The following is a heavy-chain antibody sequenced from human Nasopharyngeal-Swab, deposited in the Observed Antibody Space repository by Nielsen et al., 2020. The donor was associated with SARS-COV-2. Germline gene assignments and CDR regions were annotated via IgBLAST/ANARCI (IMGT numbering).Heavy chain of an antibody. Sequence: SETLSLTCTVSGGSVSSYYWSWIRQPPGKGLEWIGFIYYSGSTNYNPSLASRVTITVDTSKNQFSLKLSSVTAADTAVYYCPYGANRYQFDYWGQGTLVTVSS. V-gene: IGHV4-59*02. J-gene: IGHJ4*02. CDR1: GGSVSSYY. D-gene: IGHD4/OR15-4a*01. CDR2: IYYSGST. CDR3: PYGANRYQFDY.